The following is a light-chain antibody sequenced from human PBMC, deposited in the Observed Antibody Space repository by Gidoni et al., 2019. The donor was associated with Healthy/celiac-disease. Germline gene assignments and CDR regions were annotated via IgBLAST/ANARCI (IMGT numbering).Light chain of an antibody. V-gene: IGLV3-10*01. CDR1: ALPKKY. J-gene: IGLJ3*02. CDR2: EDS. CDR3: YSTDSSGNHRV. Sequence: SYELPQPPSVSVSPGQTARITCSGDALPKKYPYWYQQKSGQAPVLVIYEDSKRPSGIPERFSGSSSGTMATLTISGAQVEDEADYYCYSTDSSGNHRVFGGGTKLTVL.